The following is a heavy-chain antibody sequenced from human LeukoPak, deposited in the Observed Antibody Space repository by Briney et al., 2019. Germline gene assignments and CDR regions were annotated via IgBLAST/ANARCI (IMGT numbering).Heavy chain of an antibody. D-gene: IGHD3-16*02. Sequence: TSETLSLTCTVSGYSISSSSYYWGWIRQPPGKGLEWIGSIYYSGSTYYNPSLKSRVTISVDTSKNQFSLKLSSVTAADTAVYYCAREYYDYVWGSYRSGPDVWGKGTTVTVSS. J-gene: IGHJ6*04. CDR3: AREYYDYVWGSYRSGPDV. CDR1: GYSISSSSYY. CDR2: IYYSGST. V-gene: IGHV4-39*07.